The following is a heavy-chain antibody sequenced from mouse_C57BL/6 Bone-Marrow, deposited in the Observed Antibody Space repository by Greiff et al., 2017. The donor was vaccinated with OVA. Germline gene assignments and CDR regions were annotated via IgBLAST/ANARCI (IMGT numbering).Heavy chain of an antibody. D-gene: IGHD1-1*01. J-gene: IGHJ3*01. Sequence: QVQLQQPGAELVMPGASVKLSCKASGYTFTSYWMHWVKQRPGQGLEWIGEIDPSDSYTNYNQKFKGKSTLTVDKSSSTAYMQLSSLTSADSAVYYCARESLYYYGSSPFAYWGRGTLVTVSA. CDR1: GYTFTSYW. V-gene: IGHV1-69*01. CDR3: ARESLYYYGSSPFAY. CDR2: IDPSDSYT.